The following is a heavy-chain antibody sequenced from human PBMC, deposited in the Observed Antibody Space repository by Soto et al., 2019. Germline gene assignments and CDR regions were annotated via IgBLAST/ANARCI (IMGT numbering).Heavy chain of an antibody. J-gene: IGHJ4*02. CDR3: AREIGGYCSGGSCYAGPNTFDY. V-gene: IGHV3-48*02. Sequence: EVQLVESGGGLVPPGGSLRLSCAASGFTFSSYSMNWVRQAPGKGLEWVSYISSSSSTIYYADTVKGRFTISRDNAKNSLYLQMNSLRDEDTDVYYCAREIGGYCSGGSCYAGPNTFDYWGQGTLVTVSS. CDR1: GFTFSSYS. CDR2: ISSSSSTI. D-gene: IGHD2-15*01.